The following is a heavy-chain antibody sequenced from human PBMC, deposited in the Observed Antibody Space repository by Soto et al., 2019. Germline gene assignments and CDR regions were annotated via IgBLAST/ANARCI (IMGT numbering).Heavy chain of an antibody. CDR1: GGTFSSYA. CDR2: IIPIFGTA. CDR3: ARCSDQYYYYGMDV. D-gene: IGHD2-15*01. Sequence: QVQLVQSGAEVKKPGSSVKVSCKASGGTFSSYAISWVRQAPGQGLEWMGGIIPIFGTANYAQKFQGRVTITADESTSTAYMGLSSLRSEDTAVYYCARCSDQYYYYGMDVWGQGTTVTVSS. V-gene: IGHV1-69*01. J-gene: IGHJ6*02.